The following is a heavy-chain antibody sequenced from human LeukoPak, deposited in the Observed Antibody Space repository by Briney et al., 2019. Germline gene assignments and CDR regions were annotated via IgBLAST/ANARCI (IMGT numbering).Heavy chain of an antibody. CDR1: GFTFSSYS. CDR3: TRDPRNLDY. D-gene: IGHD1-14*01. V-gene: IGHV3-48*04. J-gene: IGHJ4*02. Sequence: GGSLRLSCAASGFTFSSYSMNWVRQAPGKGLEWVSYISSSSSTIYYADSVKGRFTISRDNAKNSLYLQMNSLRVEDTAVYYCTRDPRNLDYWGQGTLVTVSS. CDR2: ISSSSSTI.